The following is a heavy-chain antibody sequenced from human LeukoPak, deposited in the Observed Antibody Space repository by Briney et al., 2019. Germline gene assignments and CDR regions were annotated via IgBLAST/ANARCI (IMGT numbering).Heavy chain of an antibody. V-gene: IGHV3-48*03. CDR3: ARERGSGWSLDY. CDR1: GFTFSSYQ. D-gene: IGHD6-19*01. Sequence: GGSLRLSCAASGFTFSSYQMHWVRQAPGEGLEWLSYISSSGTTIYYADSVKGRFTISRDNAKNSLYLQMNSLRAEDTAVYYCARERGSGWSLDYWGQGTLVTVSS. J-gene: IGHJ4*02. CDR2: ISSSGTTI.